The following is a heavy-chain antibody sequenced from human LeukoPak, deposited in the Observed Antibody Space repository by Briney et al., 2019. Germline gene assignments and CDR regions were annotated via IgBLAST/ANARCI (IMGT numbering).Heavy chain of an antibody. J-gene: IGHJ4*02. CDR1: GFTFSSYA. V-gene: IGHV3-30-3*01. D-gene: IGHD1-26*01. CDR2: ISYDGSNK. Sequence: GGSLRLSCAASGFTFSSYAMHWVRQAPGKGLEWVAVISYDGSNKYYADSVKGRFTISRDNSKNTLYLQMNSLRAEDTAVYYCAKDRDGLGVAGVGYWGQGTLVTVSS. CDR3: AKDRDGLGVAGVGY.